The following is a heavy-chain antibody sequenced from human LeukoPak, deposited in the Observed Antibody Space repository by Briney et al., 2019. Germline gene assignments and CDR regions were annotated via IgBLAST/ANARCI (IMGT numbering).Heavy chain of an antibody. J-gene: IGHJ3*02. CDR2: IYTNGGA. Sequence: PSETLSLTCTVSGGSVTSGNYYWNWIRQPAGKGLEWIGRIYTNGGASYNPSLKSRVTISIDASKNQFSLMLSSVTAADTAVYYCVRGLFDSSSYRAFDIWGQGTMVTVSS. CDR1: GGSVTSGNYY. D-gene: IGHD3-22*01. CDR3: VRGLFDSSSYRAFDI. V-gene: IGHV4-61*02.